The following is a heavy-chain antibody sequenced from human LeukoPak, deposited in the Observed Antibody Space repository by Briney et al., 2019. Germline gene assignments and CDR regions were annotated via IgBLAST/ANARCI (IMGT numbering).Heavy chain of an antibody. V-gene: IGHV3-53*01. CDR3: AREAYSGSLYVDY. CDR1: GFTVSSNY. D-gene: IGHD1-26*01. CDR2: IYSGGST. Sequence: PGGSLRLSCAASGFTVSSNYMSWVRQAPGKGLEWVSVIYSGGSTYYADSVKGRFTISRDNSKNTLYLQMNSLRAEDTAVYYCAREAYSGSLYVDYWGQGTLVTVSS. J-gene: IGHJ4*02.